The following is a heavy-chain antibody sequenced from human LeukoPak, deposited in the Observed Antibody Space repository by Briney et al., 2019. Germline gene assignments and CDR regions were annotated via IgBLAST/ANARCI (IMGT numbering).Heavy chain of an antibody. Sequence: GRSLRLSCAASGFTLDDYAMHWVRQAPGKGREWVSGISWNSGSIDYADSVKGRFTISRDNAKNSLYLQMNSLRNEDTALYYCAKGDTIAVAANFDYWGQGTLVTVSS. J-gene: IGHJ4*02. CDR2: ISWNSGSI. D-gene: IGHD6-19*01. V-gene: IGHV3-9*01. CDR1: GFTLDDYA. CDR3: AKGDTIAVAANFDY.